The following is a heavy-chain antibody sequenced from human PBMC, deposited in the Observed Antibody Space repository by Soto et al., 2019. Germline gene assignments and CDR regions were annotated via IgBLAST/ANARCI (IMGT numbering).Heavy chain of an antibody. CDR2: IYYSGST. CDR1: GGSISSYY. J-gene: IGHJ4*02. CDR3: AILAAAVGY. D-gene: IGHD6-13*01. Sequence: SETLSLTCTVSGGSISSYYLSWIRQPPGKGLEWIGYIYYSGSTNYNPSLKSRVTISVDTPKNQFSLKLSSVTAADTAVYYCAILAAAVGYWGQGTLVTVSS. V-gene: IGHV4-59*01.